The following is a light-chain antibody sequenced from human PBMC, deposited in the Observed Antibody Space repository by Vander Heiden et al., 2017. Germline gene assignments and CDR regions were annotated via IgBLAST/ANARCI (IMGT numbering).Light chain of an antibody. CDR1: SRDVGGYNY. Sequence: QSALTQPASVSGSPGQSITISCTGTSRDVGGYNYVSWYQQHPGKAPKLMIYEVSNRPSGVSNRFSGSKSGNTASLTISGLQAEDEADYYCSSYTSSSTLRVFGTGTKVTVL. V-gene: IGLV2-14*01. J-gene: IGLJ1*01. CDR3: SSYTSSSTLRV. CDR2: EVS.